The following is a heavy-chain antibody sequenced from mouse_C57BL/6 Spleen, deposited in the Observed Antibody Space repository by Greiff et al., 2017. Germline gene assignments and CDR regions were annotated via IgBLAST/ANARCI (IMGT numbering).Heavy chain of an antibody. Sequence: VQLQQSGPELVKPGASVKISCKASGYSFTSYYIHWVKQRPGPGLEWIGWIYPGSGNTKYNEKFKGKATLTADTSSSTAYMQLSSLTSEDSAVYYCARGYLYYAMDYWGQGTSVTVSS. J-gene: IGHJ4*01. CDR1: GYSFTSYY. CDR3: ARGYLYYAMDY. D-gene: IGHD2-2*01. CDR2: IYPGSGNT. V-gene: IGHV1-66*01.